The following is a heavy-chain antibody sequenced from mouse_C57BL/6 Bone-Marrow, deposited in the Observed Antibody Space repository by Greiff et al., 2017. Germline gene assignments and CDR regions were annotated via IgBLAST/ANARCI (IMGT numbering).Heavy chain of an antibody. CDR3: ARSDYYDWFAY. CDR2: INPSNGGT. V-gene: IGHV1-53*01. D-gene: IGHD1-1*01. CDR1: GYTFTSYW. Sequence: VQLQQPGTELVKPGASVKLSCKASGYTFTSYWMHWVKQRPGQGLEWIGNINPSNGGTNYNEKVQGQVTITVDKSSSTAYMQLSSLTSEDSAVYYCARSDYYDWFAYWGQGTLVTVSA. J-gene: IGHJ3*01.